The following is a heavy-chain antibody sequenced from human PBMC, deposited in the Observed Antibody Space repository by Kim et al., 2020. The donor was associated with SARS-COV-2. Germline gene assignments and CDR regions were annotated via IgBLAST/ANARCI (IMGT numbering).Heavy chain of an antibody. V-gene: IGHV3-30*18. CDR2: VSYDAITK. CDR3: TKDMKSDLVHFFDY. Sequence: GGSLRLSCAASGFTFSTYAMHWVRQAPGKGLEWVAVVSYDAITKSYADSVKGRFTISRDNSKNTLYLQMNRLRAEDTAVYYCTKDMKSDLVHFFDYWGQGTLVTVSS. D-gene: IGHD2-2*01. CDR1: GFTFSTYA. J-gene: IGHJ4*02.